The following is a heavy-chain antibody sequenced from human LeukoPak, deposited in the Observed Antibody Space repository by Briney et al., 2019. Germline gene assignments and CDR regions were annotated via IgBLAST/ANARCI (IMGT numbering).Heavy chain of an antibody. CDR2: INPNSGGT. D-gene: IGHD6-6*01. CDR1: GYTFTGYY. V-gene: IGHV1-2*02. CDR3: ARDNSDSSSFFYYYYYMDV. Sequence: ASVKVSCKASGYTFTGYYMHWVRQAPGQGLEWMGWINPNSGGTNYAQKFQGRVTMTRDTSISTAYMELSRLRSDDTAVYYCARDNSDSSSFFYYYYYMDVWGKGTTVTVSS. J-gene: IGHJ6*03.